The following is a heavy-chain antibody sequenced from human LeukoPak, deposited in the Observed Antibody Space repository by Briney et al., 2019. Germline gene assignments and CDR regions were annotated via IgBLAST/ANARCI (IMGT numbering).Heavy chain of an antibody. CDR1: GFNFSIYP. Sequence: PGGSLRLSCTTSGFNFSIYPMTWVRQAPGKGLEWVSAISGSGGSTYYADSVKGRFTISRDNSKNTLYLQMNSLGAEDTAVYFCAKSTRAVMAMMDVWGKGTTVTVSS. D-gene: IGHD3-16*01. CDR2: ISGSGGST. J-gene: IGHJ6*04. V-gene: IGHV3-23*01. CDR3: AKSTRAVMAMMDV.